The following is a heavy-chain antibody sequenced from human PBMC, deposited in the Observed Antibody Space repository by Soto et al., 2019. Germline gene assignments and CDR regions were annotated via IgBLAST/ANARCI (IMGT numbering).Heavy chain of an antibody. CDR2: IYYSGST. Sequence: SETLSLTCTVSGGSISSSSYYWGWIRQPPGKGLEWIGSIYYSGSTYYNPSLKSQVTISVDTPKNQFSLRLSSVTAAVTAVYYCARQAGYSSGWYYFYYWGQGTLVTVSS. D-gene: IGHD6-19*01. CDR1: GGSISSSSYY. V-gene: IGHV4-39*01. CDR3: ARQAGYSSGWYYFYY. J-gene: IGHJ4*02.